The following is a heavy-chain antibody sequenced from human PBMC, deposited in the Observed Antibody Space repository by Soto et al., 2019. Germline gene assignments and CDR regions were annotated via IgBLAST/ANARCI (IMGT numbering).Heavy chain of an antibody. V-gene: IGHV4-4*02. CDR2: IYRTGST. J-gene: IGHJ4*02. D-gene: IGHD1-7*01. Sequence: QVQLQESGPGLVKPSGTLSLTCAVSGGSFTSNNWWTWVRQPPGQGLEWIGEIYRTGSTNYNPSLKSRVTIPLDKSENQCSLKVTSLTAADTAVYYCASRDPGTSVDYWGQGTLVTVSS. CDR3: ASRDPGTSVDY. CDR1: GGSFTSNNW.